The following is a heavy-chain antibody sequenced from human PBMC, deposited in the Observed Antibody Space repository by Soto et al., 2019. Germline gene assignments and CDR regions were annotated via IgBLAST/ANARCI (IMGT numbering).Heavy chain of an antibody. V-gene: IGHV4-31*03. CDR1: GGSITSGGYY. Sequence: SETLSLTCTVSGGSITSGGYYWSWIRQHPGKGLEWLGYIYDSGSTFYNPPLKSRITLSVDTSKNQFSLKLSSVTVADTAVYFCARKQAGYFYGIDYWGQGTLVTVPS. J-gene: IGHJ4*02. D-gene: IGHD3-10*01. CDR2: IYDSGST. CDR3: ARKQAGYFYGIDY.